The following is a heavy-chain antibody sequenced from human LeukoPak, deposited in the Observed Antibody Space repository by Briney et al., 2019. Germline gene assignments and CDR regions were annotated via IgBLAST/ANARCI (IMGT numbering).Heavy chain of an antibody. V-gene: IGHV5-51*03. CDR2: IYPGDSDT. J-gene: IGHJ4*02. CDR3: AKIHSSSSYGNFDY. CDR1: GYSFTNYW. D-gene: IGHD6-13*01. Sequence: PGGSLKISCKGSGYSFTNYWIGWVRQMPGKGLEWMGIIYPGDSDTRYSPSFQGQVTISADKSISTAYLQWSSLKASDTAMYYCAKIHSSSSYGNFDYWGQGTLVTVSS.